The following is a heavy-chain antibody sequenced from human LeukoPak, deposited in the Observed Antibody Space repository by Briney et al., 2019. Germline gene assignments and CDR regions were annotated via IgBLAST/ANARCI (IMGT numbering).Heavy chain of an antibody. J-gene: IGHJ4*02. V-gene: IGHV4-34*01. D-gene: IGHD5-12*01. CDR3: ARGLRRWLRDPFDY. CDR1: GGSFSGYY. Sequence: SETLSLTCAVYGGSFSGYYWSWIRQPPAKGLEWIGEINHSGSTNYNPSLKSRVTISVDTSKTQFSLKLSSVPAADTAVYYCARGLRRWLRDPFDYWGQGTLVTVSS. CDR2: INHSGST.